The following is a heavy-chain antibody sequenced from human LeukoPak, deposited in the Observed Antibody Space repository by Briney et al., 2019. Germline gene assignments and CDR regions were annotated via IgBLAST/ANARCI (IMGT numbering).Heavy chain of an antibody. V-gene: IGHV1-18*01. J-gene: IGHJ6*02. CDR1: GYTFTNYG. Sequence: ASVKVSCKTSGYTFTNYGITWVRQAPRQGPEWMGWISANTGNTKYVQKFQGRVSMTTDTSTSTAFMELRSLTSDDTAVYYCARASSGYDYRYYYGMDVWGQGTTVTVSS. CDR3: ARASSGYDYRYYYGMDV. CDR2: ISANTGNT. D-gene: IGHD5-12*01.